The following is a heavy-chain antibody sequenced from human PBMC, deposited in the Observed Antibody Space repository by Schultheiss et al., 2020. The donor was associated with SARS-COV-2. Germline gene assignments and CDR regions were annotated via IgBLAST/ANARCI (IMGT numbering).Heavy chain of an antibody. CDR3: ASLTGDAAVGAFDI. D-gene: IGHD7-27*01. CDR2: INHSGST. J-gene: IGHJ3*02. CDR1: GGSFSGYY. V-gene: IGHV4-34*01. Sequence: SETLSLTCAVYGGSFSGYYWSGIRQPPGKGLEWIGEINHSGSTNYNPTLKSRVTISVDTSKNQFSLKLSSVTAADTAVYYCASLTGDAAVGAFDIWGQGTMVTVAS.